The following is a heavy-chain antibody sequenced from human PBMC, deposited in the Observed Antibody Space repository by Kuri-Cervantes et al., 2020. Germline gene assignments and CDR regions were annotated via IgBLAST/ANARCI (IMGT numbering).Heavy chain of an antibody. D-gene: IGHD5-18*01. CDR1: GVTFSSYA. CDR2: IIPIFGTA. CDR3: ARDTGALALRGYRPHYFDY. J-gene: IGHJ4*02. Sequence: SVKVSCKASGVTFSSYAISWVRQAPGQGLEWMGGIIPIFGTANYAQKFQGRVTITADESTSTAYMELSSLRSEDTAVYYCARDTGALALRGYRPHYFDYWGQGTLVTVSS. V-gene: IGHV1-69*13.